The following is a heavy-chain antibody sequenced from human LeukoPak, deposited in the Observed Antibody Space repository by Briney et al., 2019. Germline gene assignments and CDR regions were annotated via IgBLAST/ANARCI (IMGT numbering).Heavy chain of an antibody. CDR3: ARDREGYCSGGRCTNFDY. D-gene: IGHD2-15*01. J-gene: IGHJ4*02. CDR2: ISGSSSYI. V-gene: IGHV3-21*01. CDR1: GFYFANYA. Sequence: GGSLRLSCAASGFYFANYAMNWVRQAPGKGLEWVSSISGSSSYIYYADSLRGRFTISRDNAKNSLYLQMNSLRAEDTAVYYCARDREGYCSGGRCTNFDYWGQGTLVTVSS.